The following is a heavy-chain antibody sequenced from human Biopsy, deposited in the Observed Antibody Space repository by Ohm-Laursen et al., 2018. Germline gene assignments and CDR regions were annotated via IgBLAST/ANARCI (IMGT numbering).Heavy chain of an antibody. V-gene: IGHV4-59*01. D-gene: IGHD3-22*01. CDR3: ARDRGYYSDRTVPGCFDL. J-gene: IGHJ2*01. CDR1: GDSISSYY. Sequence: SDTLSLTCAVSGDSISSYYWSWIRQPPGKGLEWIGYVYYTGSTDYNPSLQSRVTISVDTSKNHFSLRLRSVTPADTAIYYCARDRGYYSDRTVPGCFDLWDRGTLVTVSS. CDR2: VYYTGST.